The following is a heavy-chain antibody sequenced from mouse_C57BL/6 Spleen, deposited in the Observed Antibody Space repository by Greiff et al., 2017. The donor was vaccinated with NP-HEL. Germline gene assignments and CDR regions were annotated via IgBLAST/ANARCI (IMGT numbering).Heavy chain of an antibody. D-gene: IGHD1-1*01. CDR3: ARDRGSSYLDY. Sequence: EVKVVESEGGLVQPGSSMKLSCTASGFTFSDYYMAWVRQVPEKGLEWVANINYDGSSTYYLDSLKSRFIISRDNAKNILYLQMSSLKSEDTATYDCARDRGSSYLDYWGQGTTLTVSS. V-gene: IGHV5-16*01. CDR1: GFTFSDYY. CDR2: INYDGSST. J-gene: IGHJ2*01.